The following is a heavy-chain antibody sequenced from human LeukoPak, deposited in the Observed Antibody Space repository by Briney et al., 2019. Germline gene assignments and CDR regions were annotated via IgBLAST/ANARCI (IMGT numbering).Heavy chain of an antibody. CDR2: ISAYNGNT. CDR3: ARLSIDYCTNGVCYRGNWYFDL. CDR1: GYTFTSYG. V-gene: IGHV1-18*01. Sequence: ASVKVSCKASGYTFTSYGISWVRQAPGQGLEWMGWISAYNGNTNYAQKLQGRVTMTTDTSTSTAYMELRSLRSDDTAVYYCARLSIDYCTNGVCYRGNWYFDLWGRGTLVTVSS. D-gene: IGHD2-8*01. J-gene: IGHJ2*01.